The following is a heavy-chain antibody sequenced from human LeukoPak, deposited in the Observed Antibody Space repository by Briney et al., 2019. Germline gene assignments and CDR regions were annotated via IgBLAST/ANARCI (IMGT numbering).Heavy chain of an antibody. CDR2: ISYDGSNK. CDR3: AKGGGRSPLDY. J-gene: IGHJ4*02. V-gene: IGHV3-30*18. CDR1: GFTFSSYG. D-gene: IGHD3-3*01. Sequence: PGGSLRLSCAASGFTFSSYGMHWVRQAPGKGLEWVAVISYDGSNKYYADSVKGRFTISRDNSKNTLYLQMHSLRAEDTAVYYCAKGGGRSPLDYWGQGTLVTVSS.